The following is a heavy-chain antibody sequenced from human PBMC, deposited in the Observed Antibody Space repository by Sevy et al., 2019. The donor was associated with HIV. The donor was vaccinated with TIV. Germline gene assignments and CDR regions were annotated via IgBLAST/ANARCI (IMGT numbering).Heavy chain of an antibody. CDR3: ARAMGV. CDR1: GISISSHW. V-gene: IGHV3-7*01. CDR2: INQEGSEI. Sequence: GGFLRLSCVGSGISISSHWMNWVRQSPGKGLEWVANINQEGSEIYYVDSVKGRFTISRENAKNSGYLQMHSLRVEDRGVYYCARAMGVWGQGTTVTVSS. J-gene: IGHJ6*02.